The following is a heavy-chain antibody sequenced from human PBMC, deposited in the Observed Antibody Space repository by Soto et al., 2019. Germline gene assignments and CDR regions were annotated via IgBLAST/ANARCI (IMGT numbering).Heavy chain of an antibody. CDR2: INPSGGST. CDR1: GYTFTSYY. CDR3: ARVAVAAVAGYYFDY. J-gene: IGHJ4*02. D-gene: IGHD6-19*01. V-gene: IGHV1-46*03. Sequence: VQLVQSGAEVKKPGASVKVSCKASGYTFTSYYMHWVRQAPGQGLEWMGIINPSGGSTSYAQKFQGRVTMTRDTSTSTVYMELSSLRSEDTAVYYCARVAVAAVAGYYFDYWGQGTLVTVSS.